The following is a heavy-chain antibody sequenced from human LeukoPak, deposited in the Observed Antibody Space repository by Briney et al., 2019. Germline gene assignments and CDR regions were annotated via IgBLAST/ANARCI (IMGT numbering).Heavy chain of an antibody. J-gene: IGHJ4*02. Sequence: GGSLRLSCAASGFTFRNYAMHWVRQAPGKGLEWVATLTYDGSDKDYADSVKGRFTISRDNSKNTLYLQMSSLRAEDTAVYFCARAGYGSIFYFDYWGQGTLVTVSS. CDR3: ARAGYGSIFYFDY. D-gene: IGHD5-12*01. CDR2: LTYDGSDK. V-gene: IGHV3-30-3*01. CDR1: GFTFRNYA.